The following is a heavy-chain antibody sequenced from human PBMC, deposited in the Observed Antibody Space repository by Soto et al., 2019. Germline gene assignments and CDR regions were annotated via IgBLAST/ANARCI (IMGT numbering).Heavy chain of an antibody. J-gene: IGHJ4*02. V-gene: IGHV3-30-3*01. Sequence: QVQLVESGGGVVQPGRSLRLSCAASGFTFSSYAMHWVRRAPGKGLEWMAVMSYDGSNKYYADSVKGRFTISRDNSKNTLYLQMNSLRPEDTALYYCARDGGAYWGQGTLVLVPS. CDR3: ARDGGAY. D-gene: IGHD3-16*01. CDR2: MSYDGSNK. CDR1: GFTFSSYA.